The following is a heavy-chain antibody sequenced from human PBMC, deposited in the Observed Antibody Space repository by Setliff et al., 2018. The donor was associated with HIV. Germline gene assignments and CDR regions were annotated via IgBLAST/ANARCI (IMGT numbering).Heavy chain of an antibody. CDR2: INHSESA. V-gene: IGHV4-34*01. J-gene: IGHJ4*02. Sequence: SETLSLTCAVYGGSFTDYFWTWIRQSPGKGLEWIGEINHSESANYNPSLKSRVTISIDTSKKQFSLGLRSVTGADTAIYYCARTIQPSSSPFDFWGQGMLVTVSS. CDR3: ARTIQPSSSPFDF. D-gene: IGHD6-19*01. CDR1: GGSFTDYF.